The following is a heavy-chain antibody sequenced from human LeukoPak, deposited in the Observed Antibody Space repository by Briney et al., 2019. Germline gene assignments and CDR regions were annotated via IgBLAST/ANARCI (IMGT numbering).Heavy chain of an antibody. CDR2: IIPIFGTA. Sequence: GASVKVSCKASGGTFSSYAISWVRQAPGQGLEWMGGIIPIFGTANYAQKFQGRVTITADESTSTAYMELSSLRSEDTAVYYCATDYSYGSGSYYNRFDFWGQGTLVTVSS. CDR1: GGTFSSYA. V-gene: IGHV1-69*13. CDR3: ATDYSYGSGSYYNRFDF. J-gene: IGHJ4*02. D-gene: IGHD3-10*01.